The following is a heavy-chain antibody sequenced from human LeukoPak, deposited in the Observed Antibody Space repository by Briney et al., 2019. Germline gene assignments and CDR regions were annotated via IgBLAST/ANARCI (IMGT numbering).Heavy chain of an antibody. V-gene: IGHV3-33*01. CDR2: IWYDGSNK. CDR3: ARDRLGYSGYEPDFDY. D-gene: IGHD5-12*01. Sequence: GRSLRLSCAASGFTFSSYGMHWVRQAPGKGLEWVAVIWYDGSNKYYADSVKGRFTISRDNSKNTLYLQMNSLRAEDTAVYYRARDRLGYSGYEPDFDYWGQGTLVTVSS. CDR1: GFTFSSYG. J-gene: IGHJ4*02.